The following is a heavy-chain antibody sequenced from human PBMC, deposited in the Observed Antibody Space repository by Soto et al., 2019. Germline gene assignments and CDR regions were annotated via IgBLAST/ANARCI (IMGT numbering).Heavy chain of an antibody. CDR2: MYSDGST. J-gene: IGHJ4*02. V-gene: IGHV4-4*07. D-gene: IGHD5-12*01. CDR3: AREARGGYSGTFDY. CDR1: AGSISTYS. Sequence: SETLSLSCTVSAGSISTYSWSLIRQPAGQGLEWIGRMYSDGSTTYNPSLKSRVTMSVDTSRSQFSLRLNSVTAADTAVYYCAREARGGYSGTFDYWGPGTLVTVS.